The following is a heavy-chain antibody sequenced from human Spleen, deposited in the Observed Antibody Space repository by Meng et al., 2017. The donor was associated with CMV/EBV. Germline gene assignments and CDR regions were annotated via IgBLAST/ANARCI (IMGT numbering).Heavy chain of an antibody. CDR2: IYSSGST. Sequence: GGSLRLSCAASGFTVSTNYMIWVRQAPGKGLEWVSVIYSSGSTYYTDSVKGRFTISRDHSKNTLYPQMNSLRDDDTAVYSCARIAEGAQYNWLDPWGQGTRVTVSS. CDR3: ARIAEGAQYNWLDP. V-gene: IGHV3-53*01. J-gene: IGHJ5*02. D-gene: IGHD6-13*01. CDR1: GFTVSTNY.